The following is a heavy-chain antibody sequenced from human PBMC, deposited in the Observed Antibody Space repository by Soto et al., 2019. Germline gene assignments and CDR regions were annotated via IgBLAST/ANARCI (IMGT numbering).Heavy chain of an antibody. Sequence: QLQLQESGPGLVKPSETLSLTCSVSGGSISSSSYFWGWIRQPPGKGLEWIGSIYYSGSTYYNPSLKRRVTXSXNTSKNQFALKLSSVTAADTAVYYCASHPSDFWFDPWGQGTLVTVSS. D-gene: IGHD2-21*02. J-gene: IGHJ5*02. V-gene: IGHV4-39*01. CDR2: IYYSGST. CDR3: ASHPSDFWFDP. CDR1: GGSISSSSYF.